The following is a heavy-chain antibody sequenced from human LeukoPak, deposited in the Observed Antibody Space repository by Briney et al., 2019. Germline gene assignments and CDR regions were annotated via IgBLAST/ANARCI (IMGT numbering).Heavy chain of an antibody. J-gene: IGHJ4*02. V-gene: IGHV3-53*01. CDR1: GFTVSSNY. CDR2: IYSGGDT. D-gene: IGHD3-16*01. CDR3: ARSPLAPYFDY. Sequence: GGSLRLSCAASGFTVSSNYMSWVRQAPGKGLEWVSVIYSGGDTYYADSVKGRFTISRDNSKNTLYLQMNSLRGEDTAVYYCARSPLAPYFDYWGQGTLVTASS.